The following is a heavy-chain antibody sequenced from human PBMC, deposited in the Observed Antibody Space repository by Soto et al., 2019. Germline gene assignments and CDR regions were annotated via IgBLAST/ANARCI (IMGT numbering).Heavy chain of an antibody. Sequence: ASVKVSCKASGYTFSGYYMHWVRQAPGQGLEWMGWINTLSGDTSFPQKFQGRLAMTRDTSIDTAFMEVSRLTSDDTAIYYCARSLLKVILPLGYWGQGTLVTVSS. CDR1: GYTFSGYY. CDR3: ARSLLKVILPLGY. J-gene: IGHJ4*02. CDR2: INTLSGDT. V-gene: IGHV1-2*02. D-gene: IGHD3-3*02.